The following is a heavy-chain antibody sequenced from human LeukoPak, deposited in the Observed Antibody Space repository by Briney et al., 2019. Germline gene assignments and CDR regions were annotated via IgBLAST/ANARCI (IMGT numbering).Heavy chain of an antibody. CDR3: ARGTTTVTEYYFDY. J-gene: IGHJ4*02. D-gene: IGHD4-17*01. CDR2: VDYSGTT. Sequence: SETLSLTCSVSGGSVSSGNYYWSWIRQPPGKGLEWIGHVDYSGTTSYNPSLRRRVAISLETSKNQFSLKVMFLTAADTAVYYCARGTTTVTEYYFDYWGQGTLVTVSS. V-gene: IGHV4-61*01. CDR1: GGSVSSGNYY.